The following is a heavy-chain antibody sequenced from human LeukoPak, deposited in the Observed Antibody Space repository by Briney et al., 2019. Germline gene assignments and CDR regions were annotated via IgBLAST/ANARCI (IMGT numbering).Heavy chain of an antibody. CDR1: GXTFSNYA. J-gene: IGHJ4*02. D-gene: IGHD4-11*01. CDR3: AKDRSNPSPFFDY. CDR2: ISYRGNNA. V-gene: IGHV3-30-3*01. Sequence: GGSLRLSCSASGXTFSNYAMYWVRQAPGKGLEWVGVISYRGNNAYYAASMEGRFTVSRDNSKNTLYLQMNSLRAEDTAVYYCAKDRSNPSPFFDYWGQGTLVTVSS.